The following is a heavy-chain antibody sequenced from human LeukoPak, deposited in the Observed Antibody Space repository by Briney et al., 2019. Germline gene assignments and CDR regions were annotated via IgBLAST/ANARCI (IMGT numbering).Heavy chain of an antibody. Sequence: GGSLRLSCAASGFVFRSYSMHWFRQAPAKGLEWVSAISGSGGSTYYADSVKGRFTISRDNSKNTLYLQMNSLRADDTAVYYCAKIAGSDSSAFDIWGQGTMVTVSS. CDR3: AKIAGSDSSAFDI. D-gene: IGHD3-22*01. CDR2: ISGSGGST. J-gene: IGHJ3*02. CDR1: GFVFRSYS. V-gene: IGHV3-23*01.